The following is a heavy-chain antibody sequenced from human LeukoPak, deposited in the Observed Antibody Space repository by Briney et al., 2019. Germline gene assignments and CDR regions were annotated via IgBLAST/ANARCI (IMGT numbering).Heavy chain of an antibody. CDR1: GGSFSGYY. V-gene: IGHV4-34*01. CDR2: INHSGST. CDR3: ARHGGTRVNLVQVYYFDY. Sequence: SGTLSLTCAVYGGSFSGYYWSWIRQPPGKGLEWIGEINHSGSTNYNPSLKSRVTISVDTSNNQFSLKLSSVTAADTAVYYCARHGGTRVNLVQVYYFDYWGQGTLVTVSS. J-gene: IGHJ4*02. D-gene: IGHD4-11*01.